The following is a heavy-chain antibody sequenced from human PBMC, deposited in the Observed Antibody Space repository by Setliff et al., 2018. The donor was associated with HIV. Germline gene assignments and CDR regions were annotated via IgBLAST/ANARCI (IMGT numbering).Heavy chain of an antibody. V-gene: IGHV1-46*02. D-gene: IGHD3-9*01. CDR2: ISPFDDTT. CDR3: AGSILPGYYTFGADY. J-gene: IGHJ4*02. Sequence: ASVKVSCKTFGYYFNIDYMHWVRQAPGQGLEWMGIISPFDDTTNYAQKFQGRVTITTDESTSTAYMELSSLRSEDTALYYCAGSILPGYYTFGADYWGQGTLVTVSS. CDR1: GYYFNIDY.